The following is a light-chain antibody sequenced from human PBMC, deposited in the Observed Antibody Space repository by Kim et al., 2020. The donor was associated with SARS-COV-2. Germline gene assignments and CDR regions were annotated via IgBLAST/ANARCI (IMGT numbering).Light chain of an antibody. CDR2: QDS. Sequence: SVSPGQTASITCSGDKLGDKYACWYQQKPGQSPVLVIYQDSKRPSGIPELFSGYKSGNTATLTISGTQAMDEADYYCQAWDSSTREFGGGTQLTVL. J-gene: IGLJ2*01. CDR3: QAWDSSTRE. V-gene: IGLV3-1*01. CDR1: KLGDKY.